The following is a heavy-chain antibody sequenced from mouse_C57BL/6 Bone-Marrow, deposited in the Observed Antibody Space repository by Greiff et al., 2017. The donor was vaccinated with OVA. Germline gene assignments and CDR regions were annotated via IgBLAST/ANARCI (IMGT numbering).Heavy chain of an antibody. Sequence: QVQLQQSGAELVKPGASVKISCKASGYAFSSYWMNWVQQRPGKGLEWLGQIYPGDGDTNYNGKFKGTATLTADKSSSTAYMQLSSLTSEDSAFYFCARLGYGNWGQGTSVTVSS. CDR2: IYPGDGDT. CDR3: ARLGYGN. V-gene: IGHV1-80*01. D-gene: IGHD2-10*02. J-gene: IGHJ4*01. CDR1: GYAFSSYW.